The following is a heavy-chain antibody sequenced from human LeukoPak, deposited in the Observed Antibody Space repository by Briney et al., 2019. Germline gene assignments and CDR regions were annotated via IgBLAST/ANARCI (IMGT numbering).Heavy chain of an antibody. D-gene: IGHD5-18*01. CDR1: GGSISSSSYY. CDR3: ARHSTAMVNPFDY. J-gene: IGHJ4*02. CDR2: IYYSGST. Sequence: PSETLSLTCTVSGGSISSSSYYWGWIRQPPGKGLEWIGSIYYSGSTYYNPSLKSRVTISVDTSKNQFSLKLSSVTAADTAVYYCARHSTAMVNPFDYWGQETLVTVSS. V-gene: IGHV4-39*01.